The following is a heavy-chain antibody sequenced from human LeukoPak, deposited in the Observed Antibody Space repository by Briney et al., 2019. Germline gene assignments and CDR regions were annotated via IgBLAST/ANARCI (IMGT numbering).Heavy chain of an antibody. CDR2: INPSGGNT. CDR1: GYTFTSYY. J-gene: IGHJ4*02. Sequence: GASVTVSCKASGYTFTSYYMHWVRQAPGQGLERMGIINPSGGNTNYAQKFQGRVTMTRDTSTSTVYMELSSLRSDDTAVYYCVREEVGGYFDYWGQGTQVTVSS. CDR3: VREEVGGYFDY. V-gene: IGHV1-46*01. D-gene: IGHD3-10*01.